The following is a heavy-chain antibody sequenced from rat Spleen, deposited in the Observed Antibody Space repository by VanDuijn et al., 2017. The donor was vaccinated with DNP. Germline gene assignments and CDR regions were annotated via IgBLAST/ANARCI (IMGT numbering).Heavy chain of an antibody. CDR3: ARQGP. Sequence: EVQLVESGGGLVQPGRSLKLSCAASGFTFSDYNMAWVRQAPKKGLEWVATISYDGSSTYYRDSVKGRFTISRDNAKSTLDLQMDSLRSEDTATYYCARQGPWGHGVMVTVSS. CDR1: GFTFSDYN. J-gene: IGHJ2*01. CDR2: ISYDGSST. V-gene: IGHV5-7*01.